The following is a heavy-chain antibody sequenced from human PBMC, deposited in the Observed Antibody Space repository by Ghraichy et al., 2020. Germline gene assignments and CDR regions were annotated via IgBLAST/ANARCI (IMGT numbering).Heavy chain of an antibody. V-gene: IGHV3-7*01. CDR3: ASGVLSYDYVWGSYPLDS. CDR2: IKQDESEK. J-gene: IGHJ4*02. CDR1: GFTFSNFW. Sequence: GESLNISCAAFGFTFSNFWMTWVRKAPGRGLEWVANIKQDESEKYYVDSVKGRFTISRDNAKNLLFLQMNSLRAEDTAVYYCASGVLSYDYVWGSYPLDSCGQGTLVTVSS. D-gene: IGHD3-16*02.